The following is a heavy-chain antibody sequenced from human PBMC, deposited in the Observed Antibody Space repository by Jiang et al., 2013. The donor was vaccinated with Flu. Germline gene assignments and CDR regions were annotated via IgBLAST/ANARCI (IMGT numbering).Heavy chain of an antibody. CDR2: ISGSGGST. Sequence: VQLLESGGGLVQPGGSLRLSCAASGFTFSSYAMSWVRQAPGKGLEWVSAISGSGGSTYYADSVKGRFTISRDNSKNTLYLQMNSLRAEDTAVYYCAKDGAYCSGGSCYPYYFDYWGQGTLVTVSS. D-gene: IGHD2-15*01. V-gene: IGHV3-23*01. CDR3: AKDGAYCSGGSCYPYYFDY. J-gene: IGHJ4*02. CDR1: GFTFSSYA.